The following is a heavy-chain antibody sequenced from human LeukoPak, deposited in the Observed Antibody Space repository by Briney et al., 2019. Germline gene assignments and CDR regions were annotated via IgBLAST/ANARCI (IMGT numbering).Heavy chain of an antibody. CDR2: IYYSGST. CDR1: GGSISSYY. CDR3: AREQHSSIGAFDI. D-gene: IGHD2-2*01. J-gene: IGHJ3*02. V-gene: IGHV4-59*12. Sequence: PSETLSLTCTVSGGSISSYYWSWIRQPPGKGLEWIGYIYYSGSTNYNPSLKSRVTISVDTSKNQFSLKLSSVTAADTAVYYCAREQHSSIGAFDIWGQGTMVTVSS.